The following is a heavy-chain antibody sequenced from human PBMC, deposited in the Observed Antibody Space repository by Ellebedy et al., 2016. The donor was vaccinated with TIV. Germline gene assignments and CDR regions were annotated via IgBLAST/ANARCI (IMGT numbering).Heavy chain of an antibody. CDR2: ISSSGSTI. V-gene: IGHV3-11*01. Sequence: GESLKISCAASGFTFSDYYMSWIRQAPGKGLEWVSYISSSGSTIYYADSVKGRFTISRDNAKNSLYLQMNSLRAEDTAVYYCARDLSQYDFWSGYYNWFDPWGQGTLVTVSS. J-gene: IGHJ5*02. D-gene: IGHD3-3*01. CDR1: GFTFSDYY. CDR3: ARDLSQYDFWSGYYNWFDP.